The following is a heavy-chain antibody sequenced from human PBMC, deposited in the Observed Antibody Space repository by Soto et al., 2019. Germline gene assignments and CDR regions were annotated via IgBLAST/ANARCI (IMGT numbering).Heavy chain of an antibody. D-gene: IGHD6-13*01. CDR3: GRDDRARGASAHY. CDR2: IWHDGTKT. CDR1: GFIFSSHA. J-gene: IGHJ4*02. V-gene: IGHV3-33*01. Sequence: QVQLVESGGGVVQPGRSLRLSCAASGFIFSSHAMHWFRRPPGKGLEWVAEIWHDGTKTYYADSVKGRFTISRDSSKNTVYVNMNILRDVDKGVYHRGRDDRARGASAHYGGQGTLVSVSA.